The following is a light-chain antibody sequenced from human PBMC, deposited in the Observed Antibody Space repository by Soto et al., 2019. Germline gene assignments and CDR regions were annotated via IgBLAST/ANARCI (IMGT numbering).Light chain of an antibody. CDR3: QQYNNWPPGT. J-gene: IGKJ1*01. CDR1: QSVSSD. Sequence: EIVVTPSPAPPFVSPGGRATPSLRASQSVSSDLAWYQQRPGQAPRLLISGASTRATGIPARFSGSGSGTEFTLTISSLQSEDFAVYYCQQYNNWPPGTFGQGTKVDI. V-gene: IGKV3-15*01. CDR2: GAS.